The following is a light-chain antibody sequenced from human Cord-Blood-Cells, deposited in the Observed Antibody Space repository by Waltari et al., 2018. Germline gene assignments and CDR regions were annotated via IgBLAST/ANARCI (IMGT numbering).Light chain of an antibody. CDR1: SSDVGSYNL. CDR3: SSYTSSSTWV. J-gene: IGLJ3*02. Sequence: QSALTQPASVSGSPGQSITISCTGTSSDVGSYNLVPWYQQHPGKAPKLMIYEGSKRPSGVSNRFSGSKSGNTASLTISGLQAEDEADYYCSSYTSSSTWVFGGGTKLTVL. V-gene: IGLV2-14*02. CDR2: EGS.